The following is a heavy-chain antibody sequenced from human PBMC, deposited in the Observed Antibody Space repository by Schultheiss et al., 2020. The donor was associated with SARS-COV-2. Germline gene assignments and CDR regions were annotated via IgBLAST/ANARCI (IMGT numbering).Heavy chain of an antibody. V-gene: IGHV3-7*01. CDR2: IKQDGSEK. J-gene: IGHJ5*02. CDR3: ASDVGGLIDFDH. Sequence: GGSLRLSCAASGFTFSSYWMSWVRQAPGKGLEWVANIKQDGSEKNYVDSVKGRFTISRDSAKNSLYLHMTSLTVEDTALYYCASDVGGLIDFDHWGQGTLVTVSS. D-gene: IGHD3-16*02. CDR1: GFTFSSYW.